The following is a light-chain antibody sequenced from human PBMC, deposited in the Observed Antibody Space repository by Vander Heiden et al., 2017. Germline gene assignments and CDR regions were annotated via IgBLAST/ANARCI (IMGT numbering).Light chain of an antibody. Sequence: SYVLTQPPSVSVAPGQTARITCGGNNLGSRSVHGYQQKPGQAPVLVVYDDSDRPSGIPERFSASNSGNTATLTISRVEAGDEADYYCQVWDSASDHPVIFGGGTKLTVL. V-gene: IGLV3-21*02. CDR3: QVWDSASDHPVI. CDR2: DDS. CDR1: NLGSRS. J-gene: IGLJ2*01.